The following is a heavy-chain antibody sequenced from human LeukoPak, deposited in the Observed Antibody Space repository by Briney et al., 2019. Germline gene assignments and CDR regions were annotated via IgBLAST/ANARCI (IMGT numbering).Heavy chain of an antibody. V-gene: IGHV4-34*01. Sequence: SETLSLTCAVYGGSFSGYYWSWIRQPPRKGLEWIGEIDHSGSTNYNPSLKSRVTISVDTSKNQFSLKLSSVTAADTAAYYCATSFHIAAPYYYGMDVWGQGTTVTVSS. CDR3: ATSFHIAAPYYYGMDV. CDR1: GGSFSGYY. CDR2: IDHSGST. D-gene: IGHD6-13*01. J-gene: IGHJ6*02.